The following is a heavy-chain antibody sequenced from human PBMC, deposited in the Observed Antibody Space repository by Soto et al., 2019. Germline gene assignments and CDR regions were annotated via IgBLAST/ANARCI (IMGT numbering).Heavy chain of an antibody. D-gene: IGHD1-26*01. CDR1: GFTFSSYS. CDR3: ARDEGRGAILYYGMDV. V-gene: IGHV3-21*01. Sequence: LRLSCAASGFTFSSYSMNWARQAPGKGLEWVSSISSSSSYIYYADSVKGRFTISRDNAKNSLYLQMNSLRAEDTAVYYCARDEGRGAILYYGMDVWGQGTTVTVSS. CDR2: ISSSSSYI. J-gene: IGHJ6*02.